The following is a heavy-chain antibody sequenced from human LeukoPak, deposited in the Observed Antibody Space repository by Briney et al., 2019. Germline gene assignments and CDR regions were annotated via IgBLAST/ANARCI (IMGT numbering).Heavy chain of an antibody. Sequence: SETLSLTCTVSSGSISGHYWSWIRQSPGRGLEWIGNIYTSGITKYNPSLNSRVTISIDTSKNRFSLKVTSMTAADTAIYYCARQAQDGTDHYFDPWGRGILVTVSS. D-gene: IGHD1-14*01. CDR2: IYTSGIT. J-gene: IGHJ5*02. CDR1: SGSISGHY. CDR3: ARQAQDGTDHYFDP. V-gene: IGHV4-4*09.